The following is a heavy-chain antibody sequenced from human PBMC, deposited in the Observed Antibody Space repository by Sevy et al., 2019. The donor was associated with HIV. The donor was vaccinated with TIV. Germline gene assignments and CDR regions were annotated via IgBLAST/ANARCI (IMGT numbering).Heavy chain of an antibody. CDR1: GFTFSSYA. CDR2: ISGSGGST. D-gene: IGHD1-1*01. J-gene: IGHJ4*02. V-gene: IGHV3-23*01. Sequence: GGSLRLSCAASGFTFSSYAMSWVRQAPGKGLEWVSAISGSGGSTYYADSVKGRFTISRDNSKNTLYLQMNSLIAEDTALYYCAKDPTGRLTKYYFDYWGQGTLVTVSS. CDR3: AKDPTGRLTKYYFDY.